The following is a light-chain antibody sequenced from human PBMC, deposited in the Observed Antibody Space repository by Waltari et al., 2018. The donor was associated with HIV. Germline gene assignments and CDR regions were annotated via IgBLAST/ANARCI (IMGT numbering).Light chain of an antibody. CDR2: GAS. V-gene: IGKV4-1*01. J-gene: IGKJ2*03. CDR3: QKFRNTPNS. Sequence: DIVMTQSPDSLSVSLVERATITCKSSPSVLYSSNNKNLLAWYQQKPGQPPKLVIYGASTREAGVPDRFSGRGSGTDFTLTIRSLQAEDVAVYYCQKFRNTPNSFGQGTKVEIK. CDR1: PSVLYSSNNKNL.